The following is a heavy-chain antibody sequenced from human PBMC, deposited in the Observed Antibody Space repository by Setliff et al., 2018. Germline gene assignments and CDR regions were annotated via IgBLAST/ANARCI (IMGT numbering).Heavy chain of an antibody. CDR1: GYTFTGYY. CDR3: ARGKYDILTGEYYSDF. Sequence: ASVKVSCKASGYTFTGYYIHWVRQAPGQGLEWMGCLNPNSGGTNSTRKFEGCVTMTRDTSISAAYMELSSLKSNDTAVYYCARGKYDILTGEYYSDFWGQGTLVTVS. CDR2: LNPNSGGT. D-gene: IGHD3-9*01. V-gene: IGHV1-2*04. J-gene: IGHJ4*02.